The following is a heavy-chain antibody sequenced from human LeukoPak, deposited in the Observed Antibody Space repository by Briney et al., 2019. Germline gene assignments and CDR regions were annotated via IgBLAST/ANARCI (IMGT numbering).Heavy chain of an antibody. V-gene: IGHV3-23*01. Sequence: GGSLRLPCAASGFSFNSFGMSWVRQTPGKGLEWVSSIHSRGDNTHYADSLEGRFTISRDTWKITVYLQMNRLRVEDTATYYCARQILRGSYFYYLDVWGTGTPVTVSS. D-gene: IGHD3-10*01. J-gene: IGHJ6*03. CDR1: GFSFNSFG. CDR2: IHSRGDNT. CDR3: ARQILRGSYFYYLDV.